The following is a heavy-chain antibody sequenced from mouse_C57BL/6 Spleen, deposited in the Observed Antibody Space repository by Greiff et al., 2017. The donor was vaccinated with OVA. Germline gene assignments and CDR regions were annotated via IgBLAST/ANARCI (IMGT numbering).Heavy chain of an antibody. D-gene: IGHD1-1*01. J-gene: IGHJ1*03. V-gene: IGHV5-9-1*02. CDR2: ISSGGDYI. CDR1: GFTFSSYA. Sequence: EVKLVESGEGLVKPGGSLKLSCAASGFTFSSYAMSWVRQTPEKRLEWVAYISSGGDYIYYADTVKGRFTISSDNARNTLYLQMSSLKSEDTAMYYCTRGGDYYGSPPHVWGTGTTVTVSS. CDR3: TRGGDYYGSPPHV.